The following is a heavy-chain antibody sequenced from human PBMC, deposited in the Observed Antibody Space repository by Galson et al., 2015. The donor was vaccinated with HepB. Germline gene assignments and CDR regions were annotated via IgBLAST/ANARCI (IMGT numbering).Heavy chain of an antibody. CDR1: GFTFSGSA. Sequence: SLRLSCAASGFTFSGSAMHWVRQASGKGLEWVGRIRNKANSHATTYAASVKGRFTISRDDSKNTVYLQLNSLNTEDTAVYYCTRPTSGSYEPRIVAFDIWGQGTVVTVSS. J-gene: IGHJ3*02. D-gene: IGHD1-26*01. V-gene: IGHV3-73*01. CDR3: TRPTSGSYEPRIVAFDI. CDR2: IRNKANSHAT.